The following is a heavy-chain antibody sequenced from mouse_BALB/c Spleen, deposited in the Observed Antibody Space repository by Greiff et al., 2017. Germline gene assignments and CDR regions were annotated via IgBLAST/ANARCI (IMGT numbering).Heavy chain of an antibody. D-gene: IGHD1-2*01. CDR1: GYTFTSYW. CDR2: INPSTGYT. Sequence: QVHVKQSGAELAKPGASVKMSCKASGYTFTSYWMHWVKQRPGQGLEWIGYINPSTGYTEYNQKFKDKATLTADKSSSTAYMQLSSLTSEDSAVYYCARPLIHYYDYWGQGTTLTVSS. CDR3: ARPLIHYYDY. V-gene: IGHV1-7*01. J-gene: IGHJ2*01.